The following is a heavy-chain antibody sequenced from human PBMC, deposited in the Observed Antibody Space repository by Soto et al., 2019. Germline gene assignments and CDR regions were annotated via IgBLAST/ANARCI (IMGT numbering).Heavy chain of an antibody. CDR3: ARGGGRAFDY. CDR1: GGAFNSYA. V-gene: IGHV1-69*06. D-gene: IGHD1-26*01. Sequence: PVKVSCRACGGAFNSYAISWVQQAPGQGLEWMGGIIPIFGRANYAQKFQGRVTITADKSTSTAYMELSSLRFEDTAVYYGARGGGRAFDYWGQGTLVT. J-gene: IGHJ4*02. CDR2: IIPIFGRA.